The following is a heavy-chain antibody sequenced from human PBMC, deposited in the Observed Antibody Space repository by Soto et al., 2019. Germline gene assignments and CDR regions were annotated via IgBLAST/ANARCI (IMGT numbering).Heavy chain of an antibody. CDR2: INSDGSST. V-gene: IGHV3-74*01. J-gene: IGHJ4*02. CDR1: GFTFSNYW. Sequence: EVQLVESGGGLVQPWGSLRLSCAASGFTFSNYWMHWVRQAPGKGLVWVSRINSDGSSTSYADSVKGRFTISRDNAKNTLYLQMNSLRAEDTAVYYCARRDLQWAYDYWGQGTLVTVSS. CDR3: ARRDLQWAYDY. D-gene: IGHD1-26*01.